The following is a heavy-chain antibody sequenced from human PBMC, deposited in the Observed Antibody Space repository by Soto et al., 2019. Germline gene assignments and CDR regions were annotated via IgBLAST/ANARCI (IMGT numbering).Heavy chain of an antibody. CDR3: ARDPSDYYDSSGYAFDI. V-gene: IGHV1-3*01. D-gene: IGHD3-22*01. CDR1: GYTFTSYA. Sequence: QVQLVQSGAEVKKPGASVKVSCKASGYTFTSYAMHWVRQAPGQRLEWMGWINAGNGNTKYSQKFQGRVTITRDTSASTGYMELSSVRSEDTAVYYCARDPSDYYDSSGYAFDIWGQGTMVTVSS. CDR2: INAGNGNT. J-gene: IGHJ3*02.